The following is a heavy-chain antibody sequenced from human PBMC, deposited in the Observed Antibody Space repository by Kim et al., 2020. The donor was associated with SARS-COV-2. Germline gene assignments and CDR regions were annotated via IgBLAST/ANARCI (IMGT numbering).Heavy chain of an antibody. V-gene: IGHV3-15*01. Sequence: GGSLRLSCAASGFTFSNAWMTWVRQAPGKGLEWVGRIKRKTDGGTTDYAAPLKGRFTISRDDSKNTLYLQMNSLKTEDTGVYYCTTATSSQDDYWGQGTL. CDR3: TTATSSQDDY. CDR1: GFTFSNAW. J-gene: IGHJ4*02. D-gene: IGHD6-6*01. CDR2: IKRKTDGGTT.